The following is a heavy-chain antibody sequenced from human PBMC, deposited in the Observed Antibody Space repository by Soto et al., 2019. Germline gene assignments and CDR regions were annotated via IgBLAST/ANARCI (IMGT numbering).Heavy chain of an antibody. V-gene: IGHV3-7*01. CDR3: TRGYPSIYNY. Sequence: GGSLRLSCAASGFTFSNYWMSWVRQAPGKGLEWVTNIKEDGSEKYYVDSVKGRFTISRDNAKNSLYLQMSSLRPEDTAVYYCTRGYPSIYNYWGQGTLVTVSS. J-gene: IGHJ4*02. CDR1: GFTFSNYW. D-gene: IGHD1-26*01. CDR2: IKEDGSEK.